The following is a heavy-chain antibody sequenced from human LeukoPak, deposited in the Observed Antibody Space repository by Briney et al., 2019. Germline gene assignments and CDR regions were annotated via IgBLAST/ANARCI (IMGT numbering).Heavy chain of an antibody. CDR2: INPSGGST. CDR3: ARAGKLSGKFNFDY. J-gene: IGHJ4*02. D-gene: IGHD3-3*01. Sequence: ASVKVSCKASGYTFTSYYMHWVRQAPGQGLEWMGIINPSGGSTSYAQKSQGRVTRTRDMSTRTVYMELSSLRSEDTAVYYCARAGKLSGKFNFDYWGQGTLVTVSS. V-gene: IGHV1-46*01. CDR1: GYTFTSYY.